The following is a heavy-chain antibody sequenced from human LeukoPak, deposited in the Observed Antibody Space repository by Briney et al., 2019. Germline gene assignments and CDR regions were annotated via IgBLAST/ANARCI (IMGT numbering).Heavy chain of an antibody. D-gene: IGHD3-22*01. CDR1: GYTFSDYY. Sequence: ASVKASGTASGYTFSDYYLHWVRQAPGQGLEWMGWMNPNSGGTNYAQKFQGRITMTGDTSTAYLELSRLRSDDTAVYYCARDLGSTIVVGGDAFDPWGQGTKVTVSS. CDR3: ARDLGSTIVVGGDAFDP. V-gene: IGHV1-2*02. CDR2: MNPNSGGT. J-gene: IGHJ3*01.